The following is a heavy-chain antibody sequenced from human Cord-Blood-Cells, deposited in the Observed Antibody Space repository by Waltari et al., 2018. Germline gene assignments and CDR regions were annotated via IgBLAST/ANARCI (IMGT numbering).Heavy chain of an antibody. CDR1: GFTFSSYA. CDR3: AGGYSSSWYYYYYGMDV. CDR2: ISYDGSNK. J-gene: IGHJ6*02. Sequence: QVQLVESGGGVVQPGRSLRLSCAASGFTFSSYAMPWVRHVPGKGLEWVAVISYDGSNKYYADSVKGRFTISRDNSKNTLYLQMNSLRAEDTAVYYCAGGYSSSWYYYYYGMDVWGQGTTVTVSS. V-gene: IGHV3-30-3*01. D-gene: IGHD6-13*01.